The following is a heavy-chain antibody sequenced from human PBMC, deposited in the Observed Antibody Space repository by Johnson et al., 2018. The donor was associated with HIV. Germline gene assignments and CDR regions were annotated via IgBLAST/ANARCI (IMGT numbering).Heavy chain of an antibody. Sequence: VQLVESGGGLVQPGGSLRLSCAASGFSVSSKYMSWVRQAPGKGLEWVSVIYSGGSTYYADSVKGRFTISRDNSKNTLYLQMNSLKIEDTAVYYCTTGQLGGASDIWGQGTMVTVSS. J-gene: IGHJ3*02. D-gene: IGHD6-13*01. CDR1: GFSVSSKY. V-gene: IGHV3-66*01. CDR2: IYSGGST. CDR3: TTGQLGGASDI.